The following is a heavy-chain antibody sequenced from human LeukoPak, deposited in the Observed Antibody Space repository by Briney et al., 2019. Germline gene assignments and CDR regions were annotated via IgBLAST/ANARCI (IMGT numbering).Heavy chain of an antibody. J-gene: IGHJ4*01. D-gene: IGHD5-24*01. CDR3: ARQGARRDGYSHFDN. V-gene: IGHV4-39*01. CDR2: FYYSGST. Sequence: SETLSLTCSVSGGSIGSSTYYWGWIRQPPGKGLDWIGSFYYSGSTYYNPSLRSRVTISVDTSRNQFSLKLSSVTAADTALYYCARQGARRDGYSHFDNWGHGTLVTVSS. CDR1: GGSIGSSTYY.